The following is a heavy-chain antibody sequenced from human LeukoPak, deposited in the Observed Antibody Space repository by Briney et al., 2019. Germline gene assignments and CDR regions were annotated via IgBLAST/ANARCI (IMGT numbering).Heavy chain of an antibody. V-gene: IGHV1-69*01. D-gene: IGHD5-18*01. CDR3: ARGARGYSYDDAFDI. CDR1: GGTFSSYA. J-gene: IGHJ3*02. Sequence: VASVKVSCKASGGTFSSYANSWVRQAPGQGLEWMGGIIPIFGTANYAQKFQGRVTITADESTSTAYMELSSLRSEDTAVYYCARGARGYSYDDAFDIWGQGTMVTVSS. CDR2: IIPIFGTA.